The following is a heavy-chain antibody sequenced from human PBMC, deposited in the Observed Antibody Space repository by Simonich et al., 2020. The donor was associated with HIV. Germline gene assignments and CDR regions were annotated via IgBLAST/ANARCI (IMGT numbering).Heavy chain of an antibody. CDR2: IYYSGST. CDR3: ARREDEAIGGYFDY. CDR1: GGSISSSSYY. Sequence: QLQLQESGPGLVKPSETLSLTCTVSGGSISSSSYYWGWIRQPPGKGLEWIGSIYYSGSTYDNPSLKSRVTISVDTSKNQFSLKLSSVTAADTAVYYCARREDEAIGGYFDYWGQGTLVTVSS. V-gene: IGHV4-39*01. J-gene: IGHJ4*02.